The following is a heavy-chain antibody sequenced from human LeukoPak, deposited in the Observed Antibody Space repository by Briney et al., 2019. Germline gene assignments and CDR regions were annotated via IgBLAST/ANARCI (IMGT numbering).Heavy chain of an antibody. Sequence: SETLSLTCTVSGGSISSSSYYWGWIRQPPGKGLEWIGSIYYSGSTYDNPSLKSRVTISVDTSKNQFSLKLSSVTAADTAVYYCARQGEFWFDPWGQGTLVTVSS. CDR2: IYYSGST. J-gene: IGHJ5*02. V-gene: IGHV4-39*01. CDR1: GGSISSSSYY. CDR3: ARQGEFWFDP.